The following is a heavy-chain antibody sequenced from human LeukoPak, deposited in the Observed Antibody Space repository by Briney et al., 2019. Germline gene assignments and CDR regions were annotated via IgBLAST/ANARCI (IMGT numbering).Heavy chain of an antibody. D-gene: IGHD6-6*01. CDR3: AKTSIAAPSPFDY. CDR2: ISGSGGST. V-gene: IGHV3-23*01. Sequence: PGGSLRLSCAASGLTFSSYAMSWVRQAPGKGLEWVSAISGSGGSTYYADSVKGRFTISRDNSKNTLYLQMNSLRAEDTAVYYCAKTSIAAPSPFDYWGQGTLVTVSS. J-gene: IGHJ4*02. CDR1: GLTFSSYA.